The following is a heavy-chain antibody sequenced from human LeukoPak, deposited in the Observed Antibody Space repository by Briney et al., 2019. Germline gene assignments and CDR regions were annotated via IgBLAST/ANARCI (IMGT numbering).Heavy chain of an antibody. CDR1: GFTFSSYG. V-gene: IGHV3-33*01. CDR2: IWYDGSNK. J-gene: IGHJ4*02. Sequence: GGSLRLSCAASGFTFSSYGMHRVRQAPGKGLERVAVIWYDGSNKYYADSVKGRFTISRDNSKNTLYLQMNSLRAEDTAVYYCARDHYYDSSGHNYFDYWGQGTLVTVSS. CDR3: ARDHYYDSSGHNYFDY. D-gene: IGHD3-22*01.